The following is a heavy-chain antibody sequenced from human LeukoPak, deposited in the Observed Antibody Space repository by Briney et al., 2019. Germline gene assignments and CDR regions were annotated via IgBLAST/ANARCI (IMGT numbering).Heavy chain of an antibody. Sequence: GGSLRLSCAASGLAFSSYAMSWVRQAPGKGLEWVSAISGSGGSTYYADSVKGRFTISRDNSKNTLYLQMNSLRAEDTAVYYCAKDRGRWLHDYWGQGTLVTVSS. V-gene: IGHV3-23*01. D-gene: IGHD3-10*01. CDR1: GLAFSSYA. CDR2: ISGSGGST. CDR3: AKDRGRWLHDY. J-gene: IGHJ4*02.